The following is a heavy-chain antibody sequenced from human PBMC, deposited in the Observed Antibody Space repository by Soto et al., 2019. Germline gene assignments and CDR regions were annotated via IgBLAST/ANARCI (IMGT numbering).Heavy chain of an antibody. CDR3: ARGASMEYSSSFFDY. J-gene: IGHJ4*02. D-gene: IGHD6-13*01. Sequence: TSETLSLTCAVYGGSFSGYYWSWIRQPPGKGLEWIGEINHSGSTNYNPSLKSRVTISVDTSKNQFSLKLSSVTAADTAVYYCARGASMEYSSSFFDYWGQGTLVTVSS. CDR1: GGSFSGYY. V-gene: IGHV4-34*01. CDR2: INHSGST.